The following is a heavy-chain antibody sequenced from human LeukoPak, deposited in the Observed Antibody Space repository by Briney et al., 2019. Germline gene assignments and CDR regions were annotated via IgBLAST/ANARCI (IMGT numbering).Heavy chain of an antibody. J-gene: IGHJ4*02. CDR3: ARGEWELRQFDY. CDR2: VYYNGNT. V-gene: IGHV4-59*12. CDR1: GGSIGTYY. D-gene: IGHD1-26*01. Sequence: PSETLSLTCTVSGGSIGTYYWSWIRQPPGKGLEWIGYVYYNGNTNYNPSLKSRVTISVDTSKNQFSLKLSSVTAADTAVYYCARGEWELRQFDYWGQGTLVTVSS.